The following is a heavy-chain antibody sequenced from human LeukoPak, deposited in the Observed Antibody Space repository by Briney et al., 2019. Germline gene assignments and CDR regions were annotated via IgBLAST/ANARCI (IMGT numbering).Heavy chain of an antibody. D-gene: IGHD6-19*01. CDR3: AKDQWAAVATCFDP. Sequence: PGGSLRLSCTASGVTLRRDGMRWVRQAAGGGREWVSNISGGGGNITYGDSVKGRLTMAIDNSNNPLYLQMNSLRTDDTALYYCAKDQWAAVATCFDPCGRGTLVTVSS. CDR2: ISGGGGNI. V-gene: IGHV3-23*01. CDR1: GVTLRRDG. J-gene: IGHJ5*02.